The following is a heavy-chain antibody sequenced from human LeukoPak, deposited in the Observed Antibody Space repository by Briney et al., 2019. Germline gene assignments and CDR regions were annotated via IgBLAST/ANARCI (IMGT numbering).Heavy chain of an antibody. Sequence: GGSLRLSCAASGFTFSSYAMHWVRQAPGKGLEWVRFIRSKAYGGTAEYAASVKGRFTISRDDSKSIAYLQMNSLKTEDTAVYYCTREPNYYDSSGYYYVLDYWGQGTLVTVSS. CDR2: IRSKAYGGTA. D-gene: IGHD3-22*01. CDR1: GFTFSSYA. J-gene: IGHJ4*02. V-gene: IGHV3-49*04. CDR3: TREPNYYDSSGYYYVLDY.